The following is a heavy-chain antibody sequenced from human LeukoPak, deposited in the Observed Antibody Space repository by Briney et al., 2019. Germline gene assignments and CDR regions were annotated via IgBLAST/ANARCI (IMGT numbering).Heavy chain of an antibody. CDR1: GGSFSGYY. V-gene: IGHV4-34*01. CDR3: ARVARGDMIVVVMYFDY. D-gene: IGHD3-22*01. Sequence: KPSESLSLTCAVYGGSFSGYYLSWVRQPPGKGLEWIGVINHSGSTNYNPSLKSRVTISVNTSKNQFSLKLSSVTAADTAVYYCARVARGDMIVVVMYFDYWGQGTLVTVSS. J-gene: IGHJ4*02. CDR2: INHSGST.